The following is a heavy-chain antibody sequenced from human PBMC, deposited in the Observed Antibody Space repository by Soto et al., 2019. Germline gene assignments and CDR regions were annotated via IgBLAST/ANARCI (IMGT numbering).Heavy chain of an antibody. Sequence: PGGSLRLSCPASGFSFSSYAMGWVRQAPGKGLDWVSSISAGGDGTYYADSVKGRFTISRDNSKNTLYLQMNSLRVEDTAVYYCADGGRYPYYWGQGTLVTVLL. CDR1: GFSFSSYA. D-gene: IGHD1-26*01. V-gene: IGHV3-23*01. CDR2: ISAGGDGT. J-gene: IGHJ4*02. CDR3: ADGGRYPYY.